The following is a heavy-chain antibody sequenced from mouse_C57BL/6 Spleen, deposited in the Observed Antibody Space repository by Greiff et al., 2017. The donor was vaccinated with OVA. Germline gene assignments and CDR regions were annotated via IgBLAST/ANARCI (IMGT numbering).Heavy chain of an antibody. CDR2: ISNGGGST. D-gene: IGHD2-3*01. CDR3: ARHGRDGYTYAMDY. CDR1: GFTFSDYY. Sequence: EVKLVESGGGLVQPGGSLKLSCAASGFTFSDYYMYWVRQTPEKRLEWVAYISNGGGSTYYPDTVKGRFTISRDNAKNTLYLQMSRLKSEDTAMYYCARHGRDGYTYAMDYWGQGTSVTVSS. V-gene: IGHV5-12*01. J-gene: IGHJ4*01.